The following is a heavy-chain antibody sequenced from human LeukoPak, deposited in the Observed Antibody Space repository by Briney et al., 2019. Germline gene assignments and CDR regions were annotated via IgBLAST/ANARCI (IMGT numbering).Heavy chain of an antibody. Sequence: PGGSLRLSCAASGFTFSSYSMNWVRQAPGKGLVWVSRINSDGTIITYADSVKGRFTVSRDNAKNTLYLQMNSLRAEDTAVYYCARVSSSSWWALDYWGQGTLVTVSS. CDR2: INSDGTII. CDR1: GFTFSSYS. J-gene: IGHJ4*02. CDR3: ARVSSSSWWALDY. V-gene: IGHV3-74*01. D-gene: IGHD6-13*01.